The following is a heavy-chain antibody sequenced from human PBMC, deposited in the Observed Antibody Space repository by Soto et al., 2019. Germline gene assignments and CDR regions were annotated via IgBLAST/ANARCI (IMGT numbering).Heavy chain of an antibody. V-gene: IGHV3-48*01. Sequence: GGSLRLSCAASGFTFSSHSMNWVRQAPGKGLEWVSYISSSSSTIYYADSVKGRFTISRDNAKNSLYLQMNSLRAEDTAVYYCARYPTGGGTMVREHYYYYGMDVWGQGTTVTVSS. D-gene: IGHD3-10*01. J-gene: IGHJ6*02. CDR1: GFTFSSHS. CDR3: ARYPTGGGTMVREHYYYYGMDV. CDR2: ISSSSSTI.